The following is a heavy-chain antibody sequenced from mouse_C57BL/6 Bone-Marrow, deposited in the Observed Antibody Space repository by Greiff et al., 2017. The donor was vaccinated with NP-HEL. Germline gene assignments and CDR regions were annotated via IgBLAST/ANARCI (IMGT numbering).Heavy chain of an antibody. V-gene: IGHV5-4*01. CDR1: GFTFSSYA. Sequence: EVKLMESGGGLVKPGGSLKLSCAASGFTFSSYAMSWVRQTPEKRLEWVATISDGGSYTYYPDNVKGRFTIARDNAKNNLYLQMSHLKSEDTAMYYCARDQESLSYDGGFAYWGQGTLVTVSA. CDR2: ISDGGSYT. D-gene: IGHD2-12*01. CDR3: ARDQESLSYDGGFAY. J-gene: IGHJ3*01.